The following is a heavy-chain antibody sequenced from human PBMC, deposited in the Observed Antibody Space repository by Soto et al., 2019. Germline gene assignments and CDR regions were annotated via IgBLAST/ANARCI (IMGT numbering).Heavy chain of an antibody. CDR1: GGSISSYY. D-gene: IGHD4-17*01. CDR2: IYYSGST. Sequence: SETLSLTCTVSGGSISSYYWSWIRQPPGKGLEWIGYIYYSGSTNYNPSLKSRVTISVDTSKNQFSLKLSSVTAADTAVYYCARRYGASSDYWGQGTLVTISS. CDR3: ARRYGASSDY. V-gene: IGHV4-59*01. J-gene: IGHJ4*02.